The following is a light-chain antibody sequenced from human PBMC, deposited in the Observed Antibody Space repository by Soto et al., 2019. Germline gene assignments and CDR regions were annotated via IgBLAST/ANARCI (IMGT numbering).Light chain of an antibody. CDR3: SSYTISSTWV. V-gene: IGLV2-14*01. Sequence: QSALTQPASVSGSPGQSITISCTGTSSDVGAYDFVSWYQHYPGKAPKLVTFDVTHRPPGISDRFSGSKSANTASLTISGLQAEDEAFYYCSSYTISSTWVFGGGTKVTVL. CDR1: SSDVGAYDF. J-gene: IGLJ3*02. CDR2: DVT.